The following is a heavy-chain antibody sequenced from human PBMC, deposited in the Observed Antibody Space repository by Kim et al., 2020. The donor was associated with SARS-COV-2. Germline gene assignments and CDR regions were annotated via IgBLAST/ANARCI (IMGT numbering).Heavy chain of an antibody. J-gene: IGHJ3*01. Sequence: TYDADSVNGRFAISRDNSKHTLYLQMDSLRADDTAVYYCAKSVQGPDVFDVWGQGTFLTVSS. CDR3: AKSVQGPDVFDV. CDR2: T. V-gene: IGHV3-23*01.